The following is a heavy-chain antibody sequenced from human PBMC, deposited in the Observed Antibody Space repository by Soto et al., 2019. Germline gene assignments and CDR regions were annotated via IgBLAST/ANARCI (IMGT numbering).Heavy chain of an antibody. V-gene: IGHV3-30*18. J-gene: IGHJ4*02. CDR2: ISYDGSNK. CDR3: AKDRKYSGYGALDY. D-gene: IGHD5-12*01. Sequence: GGSLRLSCAASGFTFSSYGMHWVRQAPGKGLEWVAVISYDGSNKYYADSVKGRFTISRDNSKNTLYLQMNSLRAGDTAVYYCAKDRKYSGYGALDYWGQGTLVTVSS. CDR1: GFTFSSYG.